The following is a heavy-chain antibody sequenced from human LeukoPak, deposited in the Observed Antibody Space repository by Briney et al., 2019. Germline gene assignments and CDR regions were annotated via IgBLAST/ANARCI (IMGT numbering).Heavy chain of an antibody. V-gene: IGHV3-30*18. CDR1: GFTFSSYG. CDR3: VKLDY. Sequence: GGSLRLSRAASGFTFSSYGMHWVRQAPGKGLEWVAVISYDGSNKYYADSVKGRFTISRDNSKNTLYLQMNSLRAEDTAVYYCVKLDYWGQGTLVTVSS. J-gene: IGHJ4*02. CDR2: ISYDGSNK.